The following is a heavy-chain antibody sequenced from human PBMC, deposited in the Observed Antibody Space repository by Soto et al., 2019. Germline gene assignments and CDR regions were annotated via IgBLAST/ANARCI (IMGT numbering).Heavy chain of an antibody. CDR1: Y. J-gene: IGHJ4*02. CDR3: ARTYSGTYYFY. V-gene: IGHV4-59*01. CDR2: IYYTGNT. Sequence: YMNWVRQAPGKGLEWIGYIYYTGNTNYNPSLKSRVTISVDTSNNQFSLKLTSVTAADTAVYYCARTYSGTYYFYRGPGTLVTVSS. D-gene: IGHD1-26*01.